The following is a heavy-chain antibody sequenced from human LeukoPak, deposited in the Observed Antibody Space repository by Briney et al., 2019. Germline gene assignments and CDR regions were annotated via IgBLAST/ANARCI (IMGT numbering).Heavy chain of an antibody. CDR1: GYTFTSYG. CDR3: ARDLRTLYCSGGSCYSGQVEYYFDY. V-gene: IGHV1-8*02. D-gene: IGHD2-15*01. CDR2: MNPNSGNT. J-gene: IGHJ4*02. Sequence: ASVKVSCKASGYTFTSYGISWVRQATGQGLEWMGWMNPNSGNTGYAQKFQGRVTMTRNTSISTAYMELSSPRSDDTAVYYCARDLRTLYCSGGSCYSGQVEYYFDYWGQGTLVTVSS.